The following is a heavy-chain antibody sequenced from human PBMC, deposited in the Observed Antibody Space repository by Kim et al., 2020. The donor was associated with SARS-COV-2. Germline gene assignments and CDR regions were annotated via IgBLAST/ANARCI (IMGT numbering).Heavy chain of an antibody. D-gene: IGHD5-12*01. CDR1: GGSFSGYY. CDR3: ARGGDGWLRFGGNYYYYGMDV. J-gene: IGHJ6*02. Sequence: SETLSLTCAVYGGSFSGYYWSWIRQPPGKGLEWIGEINHSGSTNYNPSLKSRVTISVDTSKNQFSLKLSSVTAADTAVYYCARGGDGWLRFGGNYYYYGMDVWGQGTTVTVSS. CDR2: INHSGST. V-gene: IGHV4-34*01.